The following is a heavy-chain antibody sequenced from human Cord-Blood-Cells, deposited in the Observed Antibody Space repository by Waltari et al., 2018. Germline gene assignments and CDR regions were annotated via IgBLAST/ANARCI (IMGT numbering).Heavy chain of an antibody. D-gene: IGHD1-20*01. CDR2: SIPIFGTA. CDR3: ARGGGGDHNWDDAFDI. V-gene: IGHV1-69*06. CDR1: GGTFRSYA. J-gene: IGHJ3*02. Sequence: VQLVQSGAEVKKPGSSVKVSCKASGGTFRSYAISWVRQAPGQGLEWRGGSIPIFGTANYAQKFQGRVTITADKSTSTAYMELGSLRSEDTAVYYCARGGGGDHNWDDAFDIWGQGTMVTVSS.